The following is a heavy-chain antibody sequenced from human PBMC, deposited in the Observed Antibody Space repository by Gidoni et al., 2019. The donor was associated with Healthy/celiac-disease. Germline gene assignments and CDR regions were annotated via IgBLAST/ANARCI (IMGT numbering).Heavy chain of an antibody. J-gene: IGHJ4*02. CDR3: AKDNYDSSGYYPIFDY. CDR2: ISGSGGST. Sequence: EVQLLESGGGLVQPGASLRLSCAASGFTFSSYAMSWVRQAPGKGLEWVSAISGSGGSTYYADSVKGRFTISRDNSKNTLYLQMNSLRAEDTAVYYCAKDNYDSSGYYPIFDYWGQGTLVTVSS. V-gene: IGHV3-23*01. D-gene: IGHD3-22*01. CDR1: GFTFSSYA.